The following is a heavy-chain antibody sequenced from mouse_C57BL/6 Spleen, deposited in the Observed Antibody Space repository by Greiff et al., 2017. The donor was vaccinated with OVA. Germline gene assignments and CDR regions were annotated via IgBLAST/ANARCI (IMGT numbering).Heavy chain of an antibody. Sequence: QVQLKESGPGLVAPSQSLSITCTVSGFSLTSYGVHWVRQPPGKGLEWLVVIWSDGSTTYNSALKSRLSISKDNSKSQVFLKMNSLQTDDTAMYYCASLFITTVEGYAMDYWGQGTSVTVSS. J-gene: IGHJ4*01. CDR2: IWSDGST. CDR1: GFSLTSYG. CDR3: ASLFITTVEGYAMDY. V-gene: IGHV2-6*03. D-gene: IGHD1-1*01.